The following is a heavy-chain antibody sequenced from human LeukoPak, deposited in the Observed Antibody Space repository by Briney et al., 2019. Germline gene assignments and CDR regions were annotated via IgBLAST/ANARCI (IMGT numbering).Heavy chain of an antibody. Sequence: KSSETLSLTSTVSGGSISSYCWSWIRQPPGKGLEWIGYIYYSGSTNYNPSLKSRVTISVDTSKNQFSLKLSSVTAADTALYYCARGVEYSSSSGLGYWGQRTLVTVSS. D-gene: IGHD6-6*01. CDR2: IYYSGST. CDR1: GGSISSYC. CDR3: ARGVEYSSSSGLGY. V-gene: IGHV4-59*01. J-gene: IGHJ4*02.